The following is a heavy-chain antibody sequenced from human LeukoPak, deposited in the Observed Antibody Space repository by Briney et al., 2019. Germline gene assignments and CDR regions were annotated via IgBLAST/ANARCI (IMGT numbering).Heavy chain of an antibody. J-gene: IGHJ4*02. V-gene: IGHV3-7*01. Sequence: GGSLRLSCAASGFTFSNYWMSWVRQAPGKGLEWVANIKQDGREKYYMDSVKGRFTISRDNAKNSLYLQMNSLRAEDTAVYYCARGGLRYCSSSSCYIESPDYWGQGTLVTVSS. CDR2: IKQDGREK. CDR3: ARGGLRYCSSSSCYIESPDY. D-gene: IGHD2-2*02. CDR1: GFTFSNYW.